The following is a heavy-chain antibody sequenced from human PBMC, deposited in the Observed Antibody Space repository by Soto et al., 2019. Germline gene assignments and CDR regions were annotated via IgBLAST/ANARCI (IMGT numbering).Heavy chain of an antibody. D-gene: IGHD6-6*01. Sequence: QVQLVESGGGVVQPGRSLRLACAAYGFTFSNYAMHWVRQAPGKGLEWVAIISSDETNTYYANSLKGRFTISRDNSKNTLFVQMNSLRAEDTAVYYCVREYSNSSPYCHYYYYCMHVWGQGTTVTVSS. J-gene: IGHJ6*02. CDR3: VREYSNSSPYCHYYYYCMHV. V-gene: IGHV3-30-3*01. CDR1: GFTFSNYA. CDR2: ISSDETNT.